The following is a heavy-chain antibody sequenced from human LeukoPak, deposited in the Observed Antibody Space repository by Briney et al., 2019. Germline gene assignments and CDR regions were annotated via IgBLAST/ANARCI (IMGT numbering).Heavy chain of an antibody. CDR1: GFTFSSYG. CDR3: AKAESWELRVFDY. V-gene: IGHV3-30*02. D-gene: IGHD1-26*01. CDR2: IRYDGSNK. Sequence: GGSLRLSCAASGFTFSSYGMHWVRQAPGKGLEWVAFIRYDGSNKYYADSVKGRFTISRDNSKHTLYLQMNSLRAEDTAVYYCAKAESWELRVFDYWGQGTLVTVSS. J-gene: IGHJ4*02.